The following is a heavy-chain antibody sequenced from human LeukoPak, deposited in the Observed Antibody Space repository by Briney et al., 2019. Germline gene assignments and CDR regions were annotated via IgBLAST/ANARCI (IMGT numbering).Heavy chain of an antibody. CDR1: GFTFSSYG. CDR2: ISYDGSNK. V-gene: IGHV3-30*18. J-gene: IGHJ4*02. CDR3: AKWGKWVGLGDY. Sequence: GGSLRLSCAASGFTFSSYGMHWVRQAPGKGLEWVAVISYDGSNKYYADSVKGRFTISRDNSKNTLYLQMNSLRAEDTAVYYCAKWGKWVGLGDYWGQGTLVTVSS. D-gene: IGHD1-26*01.